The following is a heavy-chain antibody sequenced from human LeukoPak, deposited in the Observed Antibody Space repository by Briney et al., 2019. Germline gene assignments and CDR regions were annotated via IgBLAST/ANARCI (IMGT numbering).Heavy chain of an antibody. CDR3: ARDYKGRYSSGWYLNY. J-gene: IGHJ4*02. CDR1: GGTFSSYA. V-gene: IGHV1-69*04. Sequence: ASVKVSCKASGGTFSSYAISWVRQAPVQGLEWMGRIIPILGIANYAQKFQGRVTITADKSTSTAYMELSSLRSKDTAVYYCARDYKGRYSSGWYLNYWGQGTLVTVSS. CDR2: IIPILGIA. D-gene: IGHD6-19*01.